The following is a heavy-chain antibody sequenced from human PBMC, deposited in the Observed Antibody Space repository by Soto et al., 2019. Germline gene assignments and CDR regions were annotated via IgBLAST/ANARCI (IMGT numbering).Heavy chain of an antibody. CDR2: ISGSGGST. Sequence: PGGSLRLPCAASGFTFSSYAMSWVRQAPGKGLEWVSAISGSGGSTYYADSVKGRFTISRDNSKNTLYLQMNSLRAEDTAVYYCAKGIAAAGTYYYYGMDVWGQGTTVTVSS. CDR3: AKGIAAAGTYYYYGMDV. D-gene: IGHD6-13*01. CDR1: GFTFSSYA. J-gene: IGHJ6*02. V-gene: IGHV3-23*01.